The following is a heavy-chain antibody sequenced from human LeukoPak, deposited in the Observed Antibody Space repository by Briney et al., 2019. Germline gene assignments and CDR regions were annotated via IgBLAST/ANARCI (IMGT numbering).Heavy chain of an antibody. Sequence: GGSLRLSCAASGFTSSNYAMSWVRQAPGKGLEWVSGISGSGGSTYYADSVKGRFTISRDNAKNSLYLQMNSLRAEDTAVYYCARAVGHGSGSPRLDVWGKGTTVTVSS. D-gene: IGHD3-10*01. V-gene: IGHV3-23*01. J-gene: IGHJ6*04. CDR3: ARAVGHGSGSPRLDV. CDR2: ISGSGGST. CDR1: GFTSSNYA.